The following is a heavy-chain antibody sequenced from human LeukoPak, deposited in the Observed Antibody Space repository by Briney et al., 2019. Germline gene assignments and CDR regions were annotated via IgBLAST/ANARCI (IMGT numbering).Heavy chain of an antibody. J-gene: IGHJ4*02. V-gene: IGHV3-21*01. CDR2: ISSSSSYI. Sequence: GGSLRLSCAASGFTFSSYSMNWVRQAPGKGLEWVSSISSSSSYIYYADSVKGRFTISRDNAKNSLYLQMNSLRAEDTAVYYCARALPPDYYDSSGSFDYWGQGTLVTVSS. CDR3: ARALPPDYYDSSGSFDY. CDR1: GFTFSSYS. D-gene: IGHD3-22*01.